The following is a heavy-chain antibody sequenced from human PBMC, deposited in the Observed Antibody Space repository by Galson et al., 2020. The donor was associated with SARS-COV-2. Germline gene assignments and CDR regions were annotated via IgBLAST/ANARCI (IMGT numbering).Heavy chain of an antibody. J-gene: IGHJ6*02. Sequence: TGGSLRLSCAASGFTFSSYGMHWVRQAPGKGLEWVAVISYDGSNKYYADSVKGQFTISRDNSKNTLYLQMNSLRAEDTAVYYCAKDRSIVLMVYAIGSGGMDVWGQGTTVTVSS. CDR1: GFTFSSYG. CDR3: AKDRSIVLMVYAIGSGGMDV. D-gene: IGHD2-8*01. CDR2: ISYDGSNK. V-gene: IGHV3-30*18.